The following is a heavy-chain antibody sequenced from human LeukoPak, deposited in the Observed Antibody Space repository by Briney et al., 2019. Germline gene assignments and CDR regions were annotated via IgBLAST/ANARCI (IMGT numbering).Heavy chain of an antibody. CDR1: GGSFRGFY. D-gene: IGHD2-21*02. Sequence: SETLSLTCAVYGGSFRGFYWTWIRQSPGKGLEWIGEINHSGSYGYNPSLKSRIMISVDMSKNQFSLKVRSVTAADTAVYYCARSHCGGDCYSSRWQILYGYYYYYMDVWGTGTTVTVSS. V-gene: IGHV4-34*01. CDR2: INHSGSY. CDR3: ARSHCGGDCYSSRWQILYGYYYYYMDV. J-gene: IGHJ6*03.